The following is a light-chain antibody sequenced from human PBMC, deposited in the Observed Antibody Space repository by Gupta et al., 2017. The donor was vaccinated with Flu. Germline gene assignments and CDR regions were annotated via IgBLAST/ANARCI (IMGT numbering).Light chain of an antibody. J-gene: IGLJ2*01. CDR3: SSYAGSDTVI. Sequence: QSALTPPPSASGSPGQSVTISCTGTSSDVGGYNYVSWYQPHPGKAPKLMIFDVSSRPSGVPDRFSGSKSGNTASLTVSGLQSDDEADYYCSSYAGSDTVIFGGGTKLTVL. CDR2: DVS. CDR1: SSDVGGYNY. V-gene: IGLV2-8*01.